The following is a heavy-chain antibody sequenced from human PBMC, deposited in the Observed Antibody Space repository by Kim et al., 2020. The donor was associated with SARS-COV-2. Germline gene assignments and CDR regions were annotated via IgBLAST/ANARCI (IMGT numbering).Heavy chain of an antibody. CDR1: GGTFSSYA. CDR2: IIPIFGTA. CDR3: ARDISASYSRYYFDY. Sequence: SVKVSCKASGGTFSSYAISWVRQAPGQGLEWMGGIIPIFGTANYAQKFQGRVTITADESTSTAYMELSSLRSEDTAVYYCARDISASYSRYYFDYWGQGTLVTVSS. J-gene: IGHJ4*02. V-gene: IGHV1-69*13. D-gene: IGHD1-26*01.